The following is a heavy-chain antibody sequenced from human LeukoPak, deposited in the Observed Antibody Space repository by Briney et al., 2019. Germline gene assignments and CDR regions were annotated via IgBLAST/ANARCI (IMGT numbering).Heavy chain of an antibody. CDR3: AAQSGYSGYDPYDY. CDR1: GGFTSSYY. V-gene: IGHV4-4*07. Sequence: SGALFPPWPGSGGFTSSYYRRRVRAPAREGPGWGGRIYTSGSTNYNPSLKSRVTMSVDTSKNQFSLKLSSVTAADTAVYYCAAQSGYSGYDPYDYWGQGTLVTVSS. D-gene: IGHD5-12*01. J-gene: IGHJ4*02. CDR2: IYTSGST.